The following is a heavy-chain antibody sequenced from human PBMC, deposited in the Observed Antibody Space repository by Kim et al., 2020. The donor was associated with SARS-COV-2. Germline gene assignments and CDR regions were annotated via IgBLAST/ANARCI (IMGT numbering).Heavy chain of an antibody. Sequence: YTESVKGRFTISRDNSKNTLYLQMDSLRVEDTALYDCAKDNDNAPYYGMDVWGQGTTVTVSS. J-gene: IGHJ6*02. V-gene: IGHV3-23*01. CDR3: AKDNDNAPYYGMDV. D-gene: IGHD3-16*01.